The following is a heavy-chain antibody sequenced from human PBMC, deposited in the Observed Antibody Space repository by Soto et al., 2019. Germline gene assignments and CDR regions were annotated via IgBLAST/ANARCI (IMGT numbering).Heavy chain of an antibody. CDR1: GYSISSSNW. D-gene: IGHD1-7*01. Sequence: SETLSLTCAVSGYSISSSNWWGWIRQPPGKGLEWIGYIYYSGSTYYNPSLKSRVTMSVDTSKNQFSLKLSSVTAVDTAVYYCARAQLRNSAWYFDLWGRGTLVTVSS. CDR3: ARAQLRNSAWYFDL. V-gene: IGHV4-28*03. CDR2: IYYSGST. J-gene: IGHJ2*01.